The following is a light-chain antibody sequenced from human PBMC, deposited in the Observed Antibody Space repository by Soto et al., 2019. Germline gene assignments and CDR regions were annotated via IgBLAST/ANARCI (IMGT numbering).Light chain of an antibody. CDR2: DVS. Sequence: QSVLTQPASVSGSPGQSITISCTGSSSGVGSYNYVSWYQQHPGKAPKLMIYDVSNRPSGVSNRFSGSKSDNTASLTISGLQAEDEADYYCSSYTSRSTVVFGAGTKVTVL. CDR1: SSGVGSYNY. J-gene: IGLJ2*01. CDR3: SSYTSRSTVV. V-gene: IGLV2-14*03.